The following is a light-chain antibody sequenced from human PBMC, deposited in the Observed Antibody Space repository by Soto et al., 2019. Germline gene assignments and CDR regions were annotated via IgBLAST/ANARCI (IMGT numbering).Light chain of an antibody. J-gene: IGKJ5*01. CDR1: QTVRNN. CDR2: GAS. V-gene: IGKV3-15*01. CDR3: QQYHKWPPIT. Sequence: EFVLTQSPGTLSLSPGERATLSCRASQTVRNNYLAWYQQKPGQAPRLLIYGASTRATGVTARFRGGGSGTEFTLTISSLQSEDSAVYYCQQYHKWPPITFGQGTRLEIK.